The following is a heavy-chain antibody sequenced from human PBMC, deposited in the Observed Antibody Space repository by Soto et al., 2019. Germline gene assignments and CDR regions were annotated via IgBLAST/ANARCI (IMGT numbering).Heavy chain of an antibody. Sequence: TLSLTCAVSGGSIMSGGYAWGLIGRRAGKGLEWIGYIYHSGSTYYNPSLKSRVTISVDRSKNQFSLKLSSVTAADTAVYYCARVGSLYCSSTSCSGNWFDPWGQGTLVTVSS. CDR1: GGSIMSGGYA. CDR2: IYHSGST. CDR3: ARVGSLYCSSTSCSGNWFDP. D-gene: IGHD2-2*01. V-gene: IGHV4-30-2*01. J-gene: IGHJ5*02.